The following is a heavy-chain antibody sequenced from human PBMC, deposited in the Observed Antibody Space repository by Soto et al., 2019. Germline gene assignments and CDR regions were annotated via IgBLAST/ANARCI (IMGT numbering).Heavy chain of an antibody. CDR1: SGSISSSNW. J-gene: IGHJ4*02. CDR3: ARFQSNYALDY. D-gene: IGHD4-4*01. Sequence: SETLSLTCAVSSGSISSSNWWSWVRQPPGKGLEWIGEIYHSGSTNYNPSLKSRVTISVDKSKNQSSLKLSSVTAADTAVYYCARFQSNYALDYWGQGPLVTVPS. CDR2: IYHSGST. V-gene: IGHV4-4*02.